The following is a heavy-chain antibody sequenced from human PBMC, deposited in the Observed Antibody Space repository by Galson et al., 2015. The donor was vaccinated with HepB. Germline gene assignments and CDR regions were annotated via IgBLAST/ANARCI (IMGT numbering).Heavy chain of an antibody. CDR2: IDWDDDK. CDR1: GFSLSTSGMC. V-gene: IGHV2-70*01. CDR3: ARMNSGGHYRAFDY. Sequence: PALVKPTQTLTLTCTFSGFSLSTSGMCVSWIRQPPGKALEWLALIDWDDDKYYSTSLKTRLTISKDTSKNQVVLTMTNMDPVDTATYYCARMNSGGHYRAFDYWGQGTLVTVSS. J-gene: IGHJ4*02. D-gene: IGHD1-26*01.